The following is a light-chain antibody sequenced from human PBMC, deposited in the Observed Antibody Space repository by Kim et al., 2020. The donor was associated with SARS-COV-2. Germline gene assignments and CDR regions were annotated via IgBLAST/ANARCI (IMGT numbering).Light chain of an antibody. CDR3: QQYSSSPAT. V-gene: IGKV3-20*01. CDR2: GAS. Sequence: SPGERATLSCRARQSVSSNYLAWYQQKPGQAPRLLIYGASSRATGIPDRFSGSGSGTDFTLTITRLEPEDFAVYYCQQYSSSPATLGQGTKVDIK. CDR1: QSVSSNY. J-gene: IGKJ1*01.